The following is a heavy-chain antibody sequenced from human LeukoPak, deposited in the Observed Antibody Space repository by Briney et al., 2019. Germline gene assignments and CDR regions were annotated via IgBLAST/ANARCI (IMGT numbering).Heavy chain of an antibody. J-gene: IGHJ3*02. CDR1: GGSIGSNNW. V-gene: IGHV4-4*02. CDR2: IYHSGST. CDR3: ARGRYYYDSSGYPRGLAFDI. Sequence: SETLSLTCAVSGGSIGSNNWWSWVRQPPGKGLEWIGGIYHSGSTNYNPSLKSRVTISVDTSKNQFSLKLSSVTAADTAVYYCARGRYYYDSSGYPRGLAFDIWGQGTMVTVSS. D-gene: IGHD3-22*01.